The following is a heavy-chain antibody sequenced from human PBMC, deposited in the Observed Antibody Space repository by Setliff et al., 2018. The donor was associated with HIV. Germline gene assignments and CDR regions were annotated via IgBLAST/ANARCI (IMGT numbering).Heavy chain of an antibody. V-gene: IGHV1-2*02. Sequence: ASVKVSCKASGYTLTDYYVQWVRQAPGQGLEWMGWVNPHDGGTYYAQILEGRVTISVDTSKNQLSLKLSSVTAADTAVYYCAREIYGGNSRPFDYWGQGTLVTVSS. CDR3: AREIYGGNSRPFDY. J-gene: IGHJ4*02. CDR1: GYTLTDYY. D-gene: IGHD4-17*01. CDR2: VNPHDGGT.